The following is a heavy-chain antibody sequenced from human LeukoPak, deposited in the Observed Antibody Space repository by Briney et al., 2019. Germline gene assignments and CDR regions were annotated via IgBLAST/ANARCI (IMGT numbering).Heavy chain of an antibody. CDR1: GLTFSNYA. D-gene: IGHD4-17*01. CDR2: IVGSGDGT. J-gene: IGHJ3*01. CDR3: AKDPNGDYVGAFDD. V-gene: IGHV3-23*01. Sequence: GGSLRLSCAASGLTFSNYAMTWVRQAPGKGLEWVSSIVGSGDGTNHADSVKGRFTISRDNSKNTLYLQMNSLRVEDAAVYYCAKDPNGDYVGAFDDWGQGTMVTVSS.